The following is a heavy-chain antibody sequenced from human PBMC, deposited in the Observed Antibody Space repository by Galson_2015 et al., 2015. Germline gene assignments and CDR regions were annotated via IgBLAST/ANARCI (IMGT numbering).Heavy chain of an antibody. V-gene: IGHV3-33*08. Sequence: SLRLSCAASGFTFSSYAMSWVRQAPGKGLERVVVIWYDGSNKYYADSVKGRFTISRDNSKNTLYLQMNSLRAEDTAVYYCARELGSSSWYVGFFDYWGQGTLVTVSS. CDR2: IWYDGSNK. J-gene: IGHJ4*02. D-gene: IGHD6-13*01. CDR1: GFTFSSYA. CDR3: ARELGSSSWYVGFFDY.